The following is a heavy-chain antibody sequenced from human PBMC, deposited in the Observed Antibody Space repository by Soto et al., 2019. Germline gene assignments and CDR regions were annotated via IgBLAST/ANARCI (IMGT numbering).Heavy chain of an antibody. CDR3: ARDFVPEATYCSGGSCYSYYYGMDV. CDR1: GYTFTSHY. CDR2: INPSGGST. J-gene: IGHJ6*02. Sequence: ASVKVSCKASGYTFTSHYMHWVRQAPGQGLEWMGIINPSGGSTSYAQKFQGRVTMTRDTSTSTVYMELSSLRSEDTAVYYCARDFVPEATYCSGGSCYSYYYGMDVWGQGTTVTVSS. V-gene: IGHV1-46*01. D-gene: IGHD2-15*01.